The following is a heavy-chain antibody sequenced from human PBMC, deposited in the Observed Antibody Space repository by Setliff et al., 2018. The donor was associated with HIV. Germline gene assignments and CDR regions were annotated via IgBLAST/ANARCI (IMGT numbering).Heavy chain of an antibody. V-gene: IGHV1-46*01. Sequence: ASVKVSCKASGYTFTNYYMHWVRQAPGQGLEWMGVIYPGGARRSYAQKFQGRATMTWDTSTSTVYMELSSLRSEDTAFYYCARSAHDSETGYWGQGTLVTVSS. D-gene: IGHD5-12*01. CDR3: ARSAHDSETGY. J-gene: IGHJ4*02. CDR2: IYPGGARR. CDR1: GYTFTNYY.